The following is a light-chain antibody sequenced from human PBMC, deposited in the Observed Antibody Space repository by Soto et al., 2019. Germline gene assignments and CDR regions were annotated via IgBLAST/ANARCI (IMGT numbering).Light chain of an antibody. CDR2: ATS. J-gene: IGKJ3*01. CDR1: QGISSW. Sequence: DIQMTQSPSSVSASVGDRVTITCRASQGISSWLAWYQQKPGKAPELLIYATSTLQSGVQSRFSGSGSGTDYTLSTSSLQPADFATYYCQKANYYHPNFGPGTKVDFK. V-gene: IGKV1D-12*01. CDR3: QKANYYHPN.